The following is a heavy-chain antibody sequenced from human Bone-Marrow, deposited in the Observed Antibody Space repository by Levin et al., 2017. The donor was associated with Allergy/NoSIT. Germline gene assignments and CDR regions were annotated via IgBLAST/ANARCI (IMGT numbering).Heavy chain of an antibody. J-gene: IGHJ6*02. CDR1: GLSLSTSGVG. D-gene: IGHD2-2*01. Sequence: GSGPTLVKPTETLTLTCTISGLSLSTSGVGVGWIRQPPGKALEWLALIYWNDDKRYSPSLQSRLTITKDTSKNQVVLTMNNMDPVDTATYYCANSLHCSSTECYHYFFGMDVWGQGTTVAVSS. CDR3: ANSLHCSSTECYHYFFGMDV. CDR2: IYWNDDK. V-gene: IGHV2-5*01.